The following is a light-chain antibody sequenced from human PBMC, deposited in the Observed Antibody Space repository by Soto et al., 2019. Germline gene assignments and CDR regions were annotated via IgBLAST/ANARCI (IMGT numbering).Light chain of an antibody. J-gene: IGKJ5*01. V-gene: IGKV3-15*01. Sequence: EILMTQSPATLSVSEGERATLSCRASQSVSSKLAWYQQKPGQAPRLLIYGASTRATGIPATLCSSGCATAYTLPTSSLQPEDFLVYYCQQYNNWPTITFGQGTRLEIK. CDR2: GAS. CDR3: QQYNNWPTIT. CDR1: QSVSSK.